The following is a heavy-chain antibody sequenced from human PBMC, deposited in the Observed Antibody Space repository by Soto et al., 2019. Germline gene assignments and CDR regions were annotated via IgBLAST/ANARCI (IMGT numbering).Heavy chain of an antibody. CDR2: INAGNGNT. V-gene: IGHV1-3*01. D-gene: IGHD6-19*01. Sequence: QVQLVQSGAEVKKPGASVKVSCKASGYTFTSYAMHWVRQAPGQRLEWMGWINAGNGNTKYSQKFQGRVTITRDTSASTADMELSSLRAEDTAVYYCAREVAVAGTPNWGQGTLVNVS. CDR1: GYTFTSYA. J-gene: IGHJ4*02. CDR3: AREVAVAGTPN.